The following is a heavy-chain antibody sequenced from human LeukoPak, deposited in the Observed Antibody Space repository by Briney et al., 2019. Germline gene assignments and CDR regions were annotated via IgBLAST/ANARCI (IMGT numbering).Heavy chain of an antibody. D-gene: IGHD3-22*01. Sequence: GGSLRLSCAASGFTFSNAWMSWVRQAPGKGLEWVGRIKSKTDGGTTDYAAPVKGRFTISRDDSKNTLYLQMNSLKTEDTAVYYCTTDRGYYYDSRWAPLGYWGQGTLVTVSS. V-gene: IGHV3-15*01. CDR1: GFTFSNAW. CDR3: TTDRGYYYDSRWAPLGY. CDR2: IKSKTDGGTT. J-gene: IGHJ4*02.